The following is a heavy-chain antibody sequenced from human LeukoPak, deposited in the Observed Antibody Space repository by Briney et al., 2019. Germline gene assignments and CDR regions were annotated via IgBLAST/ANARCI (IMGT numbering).Heavy chain of an antibody. D-gene: IGHD2/OR15-2a*01. J-gene: IGHJ4*02. CDR1: GFTFSTYA. V-gene: IGHV3-23*01. CDR3: AFYGYYGPSPFDY. Sequence: PGGSLRLSCAASGFTFSTYAMSWVHQAPGKGLEWVSAISGSGGSTYYADSVKGRFTISRDNSKNTLYLQMNSLRAEDTAVYYCAFYGYYGPSPFDYWGQGTLVTVSS. CDR2: ISGSGGST.